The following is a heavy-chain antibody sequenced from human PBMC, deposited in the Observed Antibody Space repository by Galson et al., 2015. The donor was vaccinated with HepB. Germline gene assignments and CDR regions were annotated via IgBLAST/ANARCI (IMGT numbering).Heavy chain of an antibody. Sequence: SLRLSCAASGFTFSNAWMSWVRQAPGKGLEWIGRIRSKTDGGTTDYAAPVKGRFTMSRDDSKNTLYLQMNSLKTEDTAVYYCTTQRATVVTPLYYFDYWGQGTLVTVSS. CDR3: TTQRATVVTPLYYFDY. CDR1: GFTFSNAW. V-gene: IGHV3-15*01. D-gene: IGHD4-23*01. J-gene: IGHJ4*02. CDR2: IRSKTDGGTT.